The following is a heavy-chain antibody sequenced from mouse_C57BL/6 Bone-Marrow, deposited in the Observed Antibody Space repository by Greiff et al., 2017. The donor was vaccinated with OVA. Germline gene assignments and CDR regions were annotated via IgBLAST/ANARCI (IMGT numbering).Heavy chain of an antibody. CDR2: ISYDGSN. D-gene: IGHD2-12*01. Sequence: DVQLQESGPGLVKPSQSLSLTCSVTGYSITSGYYWNWIRQFPGNKLEWLGYISYDGSNNYNPSLKNRISITRDTSKNQFFLKWNSVTTEDTATYYCAKDYNWGQGTTLTVSS. CDR3: AKDYN. J-gene: IGHJ2*01. CDR1: GYSITSGYY. V-gene: IGHV3-6*01.